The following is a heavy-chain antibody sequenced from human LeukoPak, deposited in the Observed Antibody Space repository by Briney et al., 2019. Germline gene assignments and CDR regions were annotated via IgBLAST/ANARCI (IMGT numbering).Heavy chain of an antibody. CDR3: AKSITEDCLNI. CDR2: ISFDGSNK. V-gene: IGHV3-30*18. J-gene: IGHJ4*02. Sequence: GGSLRLSCAASGFPFSNYDIHWVRQAPGKGLEWVAVISFDGSNKKYADSVKGRFTISRDNFKNTVSLQMNSLRAEDTAVYYCAKSITEDCLNIWGQGTLVTVSS. D-gene: IGHD3/OR15-3a*01. CDR1: GFPFSNYD.